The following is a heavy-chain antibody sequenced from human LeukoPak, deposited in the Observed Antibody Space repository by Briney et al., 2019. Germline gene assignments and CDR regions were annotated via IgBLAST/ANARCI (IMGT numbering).Heavy chain of an antibody. D-gene: IGHD6-19*01. J-gene: IGHJ4*02. CDR3: VRRGDTSSGWGDHDF. V-gene: IGHV3-23*01. CDR1: GFTFTRNA. Sequence: GGSLRLSCAASGFTFTRNAISWVRQAPGKGLEWVSTIGGSGDKTFYADSVKGRFTISRDNSKNMVHLQMNSLTGEDTALYYCVRRGDTSSGWGDHDFWGQGALVTVSS. CDR2: IGGSGDKT.